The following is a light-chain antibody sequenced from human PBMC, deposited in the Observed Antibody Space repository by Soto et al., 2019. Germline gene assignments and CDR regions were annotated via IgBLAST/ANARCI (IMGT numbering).Light chain of an antibody. CDR3: LLHYGGWV. V-gene: IGLV7-43*01. Sequence: QTVVTQEPSLTVSPGGTVTLTCASSTGAVTSDYYPGWFQQKPGQVPRALIYSTTNKHSWTPARFSGSLLGGKAALTLSGGEAEDEAGYFCLLHYGGWVFGGGTKLTVL. CDR1: TGAVTSDYY. CDR2: STT. J-gene: IGLJ3*02.